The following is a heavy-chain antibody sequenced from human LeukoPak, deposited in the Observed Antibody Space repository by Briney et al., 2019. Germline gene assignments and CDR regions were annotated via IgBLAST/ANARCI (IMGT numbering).Heavy chain of an antibody. CDR1: GFTFSSYG. Sequence: QPGGSLRLSCAASGFTFSSYGMSWVRQAPGKGLEWVSAISGSGGSTYYADSVKGRFTISRDDSKNTLYLQMNSLRAEDTAVYYCARDGPYYYDSSGSPGTGYWGQGTLVAVSS. CDR2: ISGSGGST. D-gene: IGHD3-22*01. J-gene: IGHJ4*02. CDR3: ARDGPYYYDSSGSPGTGY. V-gene: IGHV3-23*01.